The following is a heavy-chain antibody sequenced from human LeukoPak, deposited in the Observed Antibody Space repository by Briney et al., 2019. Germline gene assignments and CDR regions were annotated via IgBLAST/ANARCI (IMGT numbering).Heavy chain of an antibody. J-gene: IGHJ4*02. Sequence: PGGSLRLSCAASGFTFSSYAMSWVRQAPGKVLEWISAISGSGGSTYYADSVKGRFTISRDNSKNTLYLQMNSLRAEDTAVYYCAREICSSTSCYKGLFDYWGQGTLVTVSS. CDR2: ISGSGGST. D-gene: IGHD2-2*02. V-gene: IGHV3-23*01. CDR3: AREICSSTSCYKGLFDY. CDR1: GFTFSSYA.